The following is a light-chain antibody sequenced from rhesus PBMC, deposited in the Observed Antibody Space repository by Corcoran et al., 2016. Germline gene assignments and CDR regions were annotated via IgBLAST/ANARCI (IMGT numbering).Light chain of an antibody. CDR1: QRLLYSSNNKNY. CDR3: QQYYRSPYS. V-gene: IGKV4-1*01. J-gene: IGKJ2*01. CDR2: GAS. Sequence: DIVMTQSPDSLAVSLGERVTINCKSSQRLLYSSNNKNYLAWYQQKPGQAPKLLIYGASTRASGVPNRVSGSGSGKDFTLTISGLQAEYVAVYYCQQYYRSPYSFGQGTKVEIK.